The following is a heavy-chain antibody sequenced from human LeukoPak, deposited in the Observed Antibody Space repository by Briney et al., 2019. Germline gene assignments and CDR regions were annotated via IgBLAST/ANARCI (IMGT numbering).Heavy chain of an antibody. V-gene: IGHV1-69*05. J-gene: IGHJ4*02. CDR3: ARPGRDGYNFGYFDY. CDR2: IIPIFGTA. Sequence: ASVKVSCKASGGTFSSYAISWVRQAPGQGLEWMGGIIPIFGTANYAQKFQGRVTITTDESTSTAYMELSSLRSEDTAVYYCARPGRDGYNFGYFDYWGQGTLVTVSS. CDR1: GGTFSSYA. D-gene: IGHD5-24*01.